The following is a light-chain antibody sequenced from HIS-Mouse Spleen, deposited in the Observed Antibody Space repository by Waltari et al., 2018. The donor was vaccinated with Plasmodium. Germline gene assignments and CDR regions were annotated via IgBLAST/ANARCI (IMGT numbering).Light chain of an antibody. V-gene: IGKV1-5*03. J-gene: IGKJ2*01. CDR3: QQYNSYSYT. CDR1: QSISSW. CDR2: NAS. Sequence: DIQMTQSPSTLSASVGDRVPLTCRASQSISSWLAWYQQKPGKAPKLLIYNASSLESGVPSRFSGSGSGTEFTLTISSLQPDDFATYYCQQYNSYSYTFGQGTKLEIK.